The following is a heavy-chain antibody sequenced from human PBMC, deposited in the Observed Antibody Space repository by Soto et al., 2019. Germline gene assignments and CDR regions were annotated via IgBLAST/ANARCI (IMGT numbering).Heavy chain of an antibody. D-gene: IGHD6-13*01. V-gene: IGHV4-59*01. Sequence: SETLSLTCTVSSGSISSYFWSWIRQAPGKGLEWIAFKYDTGSTNYNPSLKGRVSISVDASNNQISLTVNSVTAAETAVYYCDRGWSSSWPYWGQGILVTVSS. CDR1: SGSISSYF. J-gene: IGHJ4*02. CDR2: KYDTGST. CDR3: DRGWSSSWPY.